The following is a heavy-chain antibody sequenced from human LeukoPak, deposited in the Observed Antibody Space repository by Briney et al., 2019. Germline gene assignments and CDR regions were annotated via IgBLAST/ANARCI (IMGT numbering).Heavy chain of an antibody. CDR1: GFTFTSSA. D-gene: IGHD6-13*01. CDR3: AAMGSSSWYVPEA. CDR2: IVVGSGNT. V-gene: IGHV1-58*01. Sequence: SVKVSCKPSGFTFTSSAVQWVRQARGQRLEWIGWIVVGSGNTNYAQKFQERVTITRDMSTSTAYMELSSLRSEDTAVYYCAAMGSSSWYVPEAWGQGTLVTVSS. J-gene: IGHJ5*02.